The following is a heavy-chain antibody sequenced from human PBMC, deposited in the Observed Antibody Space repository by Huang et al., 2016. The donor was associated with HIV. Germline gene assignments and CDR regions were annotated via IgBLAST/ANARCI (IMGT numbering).Heavy chain of an antibody. D-gene: IGHD3-10*01. J-gene: IGHJ5*02. CDR3: ARDATKNPRGWFDP. Sequence: QVHLQQWGAGLLKSAETLSLTCAVYGGSLSGYYWSWLRPTPGKGLEWIGECNHRGSPNDNPSRKRRVSIAMDESKKQFSLKLKFISDADTAVYFCARDATKNPRGWFDPWGQGSLVTGSS. CDR2: CNHRGSP. V-gene: IGHV4-34*02. CDR1: GGSLSGYY.